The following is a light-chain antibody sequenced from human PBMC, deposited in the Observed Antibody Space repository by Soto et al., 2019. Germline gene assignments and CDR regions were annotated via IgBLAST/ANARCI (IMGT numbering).Light chain of an antibody. CDR1: QIISSTY. V-gene: IGKV3-20*01. CDR2: GAS. Sequence: EIVLTQSPGTLSLSPGERASLSCRATQIISSTYLAWYQHRPGQPPRLLIYGASTRATGIPDRFIGSGSGTDFTLTISRLEPEDFAVYYCQHFGTSRYTFGQGTKLDIK. J-gene: IGKJ2*01. CDR3: QHFGTSRYT.